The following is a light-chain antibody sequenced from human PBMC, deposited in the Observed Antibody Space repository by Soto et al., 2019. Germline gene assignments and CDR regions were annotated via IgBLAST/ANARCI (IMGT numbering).Light chain of an antibody. V-gene: IGKV3-20*01. J-gene: IGKJ3*01. CDR2: GAS. CDR1: ESVSSSY. Sequence: EIVLTQSPGTLSLSPGERATLSCRASESVSSSYLAWYQQKPGQAPRLLIYGASSRATGIPDRFSGSGSGTDLTLTISRLEPEDFAVNYCQQYDSSPHITFGPGTKVDIK. CDR3: QQYDSSPHIT.